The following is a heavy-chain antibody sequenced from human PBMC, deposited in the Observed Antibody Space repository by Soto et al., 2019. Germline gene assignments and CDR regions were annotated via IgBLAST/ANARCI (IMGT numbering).Heavy chain of an antibody. CDR3: ATDEGGGYFYGVNY. D-gene: IGHD3-22*01. CDR2: ISSSSSYI. J-gene: IGHJ4*02. V-gene: IGHV3-21*01. CDR1: GFTFSSYS. Sequence: GGSLRLSCAASGFTFSSYSMDWARQAPGKGLEWVSSISSSSSYIYHADSVKGRFTISRDNSKNTLYLQMNSLRSEDTALYYCATDEGGGYFYGVNYWGQGTLVTVSS.